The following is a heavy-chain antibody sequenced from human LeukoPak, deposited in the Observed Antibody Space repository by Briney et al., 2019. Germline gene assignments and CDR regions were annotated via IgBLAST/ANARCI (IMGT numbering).Heavy chain of an antibody. J-gene: IGHJ4*02. CDR1: GGSISSSSYY. V-gene: IGHV4-39*07. CDR2: IYYSGST. Sequence: SETLSLTCTVSGGSISSSSYYWGWIRQPPGKGLEWIGSIYYSGSTYYNPSLKSRVTISVDTSKNQFSLKLSSVTAADTAVYYCARYSSSWSSFGYWGQGTLVTVSS. D-gene: IGHD6-13*01. CDR3: ARYSSSWSSFGY.